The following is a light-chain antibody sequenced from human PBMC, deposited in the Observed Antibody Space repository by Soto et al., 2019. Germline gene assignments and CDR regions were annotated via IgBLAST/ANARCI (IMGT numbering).Light chain of an antibody. J-gene: IGLJ3*02. CDR3: SSYTSSNFGV. V-gene: IGLV2-14*01. Sequence: QSALTQPASVSGSPGQSVTISCTGTSSDVGGYNYDSWYQQHPGKAPKLMIYEVSNRPSGISNRFSGSKSGNTASLTISGLHAEDEADYYCSSYTSSNFGVFGEGTKVTVL. CDR2: EVS. CDR1: SSDVGGYNY.